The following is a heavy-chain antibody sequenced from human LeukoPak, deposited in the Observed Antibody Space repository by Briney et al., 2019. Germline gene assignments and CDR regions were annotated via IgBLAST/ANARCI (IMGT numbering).Heavy chain of an antibody. CDR1: GFSFRRFW. J-gene: IGHJ3*02. CDR3: ARDSSPDSATTYYDALDM. CDR2: INGDGDGK. D-gene: IGHD1-1*01. Sequence: PGGSLRLSCAGSGFSFRRFWMTWVRQAPGRGLERVANINGDGDGKRYADSVKDRFTISRDNARSLVFLQIHSLRDEDTALYYCARDSSPDSATTYYDALDMWGQGTMVTVSS. V-gene: IGHV3-7*01.